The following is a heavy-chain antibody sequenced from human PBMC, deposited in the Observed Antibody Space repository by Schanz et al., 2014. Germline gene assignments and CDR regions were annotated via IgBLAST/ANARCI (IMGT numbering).Heavy chain of an antibody. D-gene: IGHD2-2*01. CDR1: GYSFSTYA. CDR3: ARGYCSGTSCPIFDY. Sequence: QVHLVQSESELKNPGASVKVSCKTSGYSFSTYAMNWVRQAPGQGLEWMGWINTKTGNPTYAQGFTGRFVFSLDTSVRTNHLQITKLTADDTAVYYCARGYCSGTSCPIFDYWGQGTLVTVSS. V-gene: IGHV7-4-1*02. J-gene: IGHJ4*02. CDR2: INTKTGNP.